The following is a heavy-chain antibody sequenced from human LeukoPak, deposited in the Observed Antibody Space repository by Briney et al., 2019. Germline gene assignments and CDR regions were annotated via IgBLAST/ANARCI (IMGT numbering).Heavy chain of an antibody. V-gene: IGHV3-21*01. CDR2: ISSSSSYI. J-gene: IGHJ3*02. CDR1: GFTFSSYS. D-gene: IGHD5-24*01. CDR3: ARALEMATIEYAFDI. Sequence: PGGSLRLSCAASGFTFSSYSMNWVRQAPGKGLEWVSSISSSSSYIYYADSVKGRFTIARDNAKNSLYLQMNSLRAEDTAVYYCARALEMATIEYAFDIWGQGTMVTVSS.